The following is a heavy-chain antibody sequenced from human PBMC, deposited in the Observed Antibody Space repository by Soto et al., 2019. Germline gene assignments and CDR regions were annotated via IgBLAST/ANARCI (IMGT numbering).Heavy chain of an antibody. CDR2: ISSSGSTI. Sequence: QVQLVESGGGLVKPGGSLRLSCAASGFSFSDCYTSWIRQPRGMGLEWVSYISSSGSTIYYADSVKRRFTFSRDNAKNSLYLQMNSLGADDTAVYYCARAIEPHGFTVTPVYGMDVSAEGTTVTASS. V-gene: IGHV3-11*01. CDR3: ARAIEPHGFTVTPVYGMDV. J-gene: IGHJ6*04. CDR1: GFSFSDCY. D-gene: IGHD4-17*01.